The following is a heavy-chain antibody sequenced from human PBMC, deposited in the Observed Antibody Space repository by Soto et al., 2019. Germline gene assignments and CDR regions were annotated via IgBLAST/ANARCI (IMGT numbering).Heavy chain of an antibody. CDR1: GGTFSSYA. CDR2: IIPIFGTT. V-gene: IGHV1-69*01. CDR3: ARSYGSGTYGSLDP. Sequence: QIQLVQSGAEVKKPGSSVKISCKASGGTFSSYAINWVRQAPGQGLEWVGGIIPIFGTTNYAQKFQGRVTVTADDSTTTAYMVLNSLRSEDTAMYYCARSYGSGTYGSLDPWGQGTLVTVSS. J-gene: IGHJ5*02. D-gene: IGHD3-10*01.